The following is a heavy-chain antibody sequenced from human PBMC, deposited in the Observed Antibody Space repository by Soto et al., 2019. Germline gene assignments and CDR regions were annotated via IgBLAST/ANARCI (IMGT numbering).Heavy chain of an antibody. J-gene: IGHJ3*02. Sequence: QVQLVQSGAEVKKPGASVKVSCKASGYTFTSYAMHWVRQAPGQRHEWMGWINAGNGNTKYSQKFQGRVTITRDTSASTAYMELSRLRSEDTAVYYCARELVVVAATGAFDIWGQGTMVTVSS. CDR3: ARELVVVAATGAFDI. D-gene: IGHD2-15*01. V-gene: IGHV1-3*01. CDR2: INAGNGNT. CDR1: GYTFTSYA.